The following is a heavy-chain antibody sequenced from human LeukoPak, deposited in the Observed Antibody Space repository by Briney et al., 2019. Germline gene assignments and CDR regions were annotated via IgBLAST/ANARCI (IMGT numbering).Heavy chain of an antibody. CDR2: ISGSGGST. V-gene: IGHV3-23*01. CDR1: GFTFSSYA. D-gene: IGHD1-20*01. Sequence: GGSLRLSCAASGFTFSSYAMSWVRQAPGRGLEWVSAISGSGGSTYYADSVKGRFTISRDNSKNTLYLQMNSLRAEDTAVYYCAKGFNYNWNPVRLHAFDIWGQGTMVTASS. J-gene: IGHJ3*02. CDR3: AKGFNYNWNPVRLHAFDI.